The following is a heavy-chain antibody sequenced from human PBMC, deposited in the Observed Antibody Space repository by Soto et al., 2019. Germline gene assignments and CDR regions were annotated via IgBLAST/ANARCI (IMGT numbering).Heavy chain of an antibody. V-gene: IGHV4-59*01. CDR3: ASTKPARTTVAFDY. Sequence: TSETLSLTYTVSGGSISSYYWSWIRQPPGKGLEWIGYSYYSGSTNYNPSLKSRVTISVDTSKNQFSLKLSSVTAADTALYYCASTKPARTTVAFDYWGQGTLVTVSS. CDR1: GGSISSYY. D-gene: IGHD4-17*01. J-gene: IGHJ4*02. CDR2: SYYSGST.